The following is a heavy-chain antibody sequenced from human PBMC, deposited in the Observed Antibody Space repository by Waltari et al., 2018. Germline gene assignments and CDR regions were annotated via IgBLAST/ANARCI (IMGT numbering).Heavy chain of an antibody. V-gene: IGHV3-33*01. J-gene: IGHJ3*02. D-gene: IGHD4-17*01. Sequence: QVQLVESGGGVVQPGRSLRLSCAASGFTFSSYGMHWVRQAPGKGLEWVAVIWYDGSNKYYADSVKGRFTISRDDSKNTLYLQMNSLKTEDTAVYYCTMDRRDYYPDTFDIWGQGTVVTVSS. CDR1: GFTFSSYG. CDR2: IWYDGSNK. CDR3: TMDRRDYYPDTFDI.